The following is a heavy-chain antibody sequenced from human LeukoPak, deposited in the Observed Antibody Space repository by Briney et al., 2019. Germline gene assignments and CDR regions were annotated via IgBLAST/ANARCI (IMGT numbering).Heavy chain of an antibody. J-gene: IGHJ5*02. V-gene: IGHV4-38-2*02. CDR3: ARGYRAYSYGWSGWFDP. D-gene: IGHD5-18*01. CDR1: GYSISSGYY. CDR2: IYYSGST. Sequence: SETLSLTCTVSGYSISSGYYWGWIRQPPGKGLEWIGSIYYSGSTYYNPSLKSRVTISVDTSKNQFSLKLSSVTAADTAVYFCARGYRAYSYGWSGWFDPWGQGTLVTVSS.